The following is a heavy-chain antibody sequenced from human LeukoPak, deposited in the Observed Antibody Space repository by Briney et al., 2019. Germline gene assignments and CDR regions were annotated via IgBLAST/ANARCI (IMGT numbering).Heavy chain of an antibody. D-gene: IGHD5-18*01. J-gene: IGHJ3*02. CDR2: IYHSGST. CDR1: GYSISSGYY. CDR3: ARDQVAGHSYGPDAFDI. V-gene: IGHV4-38-2*02. Sequence: SETLSLTCTVSGYSISSGYYWGWIRQPPGKGLEWIGSIYHSGSTYYNPSLKSRVTISVDTSKNQFSLKLSSVTAADTAVYYCARDQVAGHSYGPDAFDIWGQGTMVTVSS.